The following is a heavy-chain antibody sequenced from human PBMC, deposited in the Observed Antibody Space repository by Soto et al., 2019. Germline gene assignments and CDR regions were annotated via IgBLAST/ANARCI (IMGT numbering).Heavy chain of an antibody. CDR1: GFTFTSSA. CDR2: IVVGSGNT. D-gene: IGHD6-6*01. Sequence: ASVKVSCKASGFTFTSSAVQWVRQARGQRLEWIGWIVVGSGNTNYAQKFQERVTVTRDMSTSTAYMELSSLRSEDTAVYYCAAEVEYSSSSYYYYGMDVWGQGTTVTVSS. CDR3: AAEVEYSSSSYYYYGMDV. J-gene: IGHJ6*02. V-gene: IGHV1-58*01.